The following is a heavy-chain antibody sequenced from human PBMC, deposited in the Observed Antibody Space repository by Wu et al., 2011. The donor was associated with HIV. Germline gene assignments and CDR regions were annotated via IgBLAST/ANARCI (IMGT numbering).Heavy chain of an antibody. CDR3: ARGRVLCISMSCNKNYLDY. V-gene: IGHV1-69*05. CDR2: IIPIFGTA. J-gene: IGHJ4*02. CDR1: GGTFKNYA. Sequence: QVQLVQSGAEVKKPGSSVRVSCKASGGTFKNYAVSWVRQAPGQGLEWMGGIIPIFGTANYAQKFQGRVTITTDESTSTAYMDLRSLRSEDTAVYYCARGRVLCISMSCNKNYLDYWGQGTLVTVSS. D-gene: IGHD2-2*01.